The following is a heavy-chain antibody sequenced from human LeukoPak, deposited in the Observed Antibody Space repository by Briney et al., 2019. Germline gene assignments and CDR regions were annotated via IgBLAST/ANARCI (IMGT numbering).Heavy chain of an antibody. J-gene: IGHJ6*02. Sequence: SVKVSCKASGGTFSSYAISWVRQAPGQGLEWMGRIIPILGIANYAQKFQGRVTITADKSTSTAYMEMSSLRSEDTAVYYSARGMDSYGDYYYDDGMDVWGQGTTVTVSS. D-gene: IGHD5-18*01. CDR1: GGTFSSYA. CDR2: IIPILGIA. V-gene: IGHV1-69*04. CDR3: ARGMDSYGDYYYDDGMDV.